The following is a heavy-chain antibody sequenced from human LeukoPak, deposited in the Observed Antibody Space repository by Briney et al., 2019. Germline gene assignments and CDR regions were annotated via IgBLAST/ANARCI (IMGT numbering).Heavy chain of an antibody. CDR3: ARMFDYYDSSGYYYPFDY. CDR2: IYHSGST. D-gene: IGHD3-22*01. Sequence: SETLSLTCTVSGYSISSGYYWGWIRQPPGKGLEWIGSIYHSGSTYYNPSLKSRVTISVDTSKNQFSLKLSSVTAADTAVYYCARMFDYYDSSGYYYPFDYWGQGTLVTVSS. CDR1: GYSISSGYY. J-gene: IGHJ4*02. V-gene: IGHV4-38-2*02.